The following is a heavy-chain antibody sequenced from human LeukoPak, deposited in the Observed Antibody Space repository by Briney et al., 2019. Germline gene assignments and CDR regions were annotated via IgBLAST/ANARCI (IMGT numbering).Heavy chain of an antibody. D-gene: IGHD6-19*01. CDR1: GFSFSPYA. CDR3: AKGSGSGWYGWFAP. J-gene: IGHJ5*02. V-gene: IGHV3-23*01. CDR2: IEASGGDT. Sequence: GESLRLSCAGSGFSFSPYAMYWVPQAPGKGLEWVSSIEASGGDTYYAESVRGRFTISRDNSKNTFYLKMNRLRAEDTALYYCAKGSGSGWYGWFAPWGQGTLVSVSS.